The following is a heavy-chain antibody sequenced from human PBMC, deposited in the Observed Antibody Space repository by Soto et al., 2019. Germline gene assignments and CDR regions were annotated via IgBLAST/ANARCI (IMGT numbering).Heavy chain of an antibody. D-gene: IGHD2-8*01. CDR1: GGTISSYA. Sequence: ASVKVSCKASGGTISSYAISWVRQAPGQGLEWMGGIIPIFGTANYAQKFQGRVTITADESTSTAYMELSSLRSEDAAVYYCARSCTNGVCYSTANYYYGMDVWGQGTPVTVSS. V-gene: IGHV1-69*13. CDR3: ARSCTNGVCYSTANYYYGMDV. J-gene: IGHJ6*02. CDR2: IIPIFGTA.